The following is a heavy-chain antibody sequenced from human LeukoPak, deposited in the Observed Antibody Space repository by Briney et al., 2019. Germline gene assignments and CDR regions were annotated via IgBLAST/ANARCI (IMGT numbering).Heavy chain of an antibody. CDR3: AKGPLRGTAAAIDY. Sequence: GGSLRLSCAASGFTFSSYWMSWVRQAPGKGLEWVAVISYDGRNKHHPDSVEGRFTISRDISTDTLWLQMDSLRTEDTAVYYCAKGPLRGTAAAIDYWGQGTLVTVSS. J-gene: IGHJ4*02. D-gene: IGHD2-2*01. V-gene: IGHV3-30*18. CDR1: GFTFSSYW. CDR2: ISYDGRNK.